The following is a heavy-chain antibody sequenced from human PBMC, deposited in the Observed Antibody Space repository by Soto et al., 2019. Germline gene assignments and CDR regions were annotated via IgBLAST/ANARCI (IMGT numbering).Heavy chain of an antibody. CDR2: ISGSGGST. V-gene: IGHV3-23*01. Sequence: GGSLRLSCAASGFTFSSHALSWVRQAPGKGLEWVSGISGSGGSTYYADSVKGRFTISRDNSKNTLYLQMNSLRAEDTAVYYSAKDVPFIAVANTFDYWGQETLVTVSS. CDR1: GFTFSSHA. J-gene: IGHJ4*02. CDR3: AKDVPFIAVANTFDY. D-gene: IGHD6-19*01.